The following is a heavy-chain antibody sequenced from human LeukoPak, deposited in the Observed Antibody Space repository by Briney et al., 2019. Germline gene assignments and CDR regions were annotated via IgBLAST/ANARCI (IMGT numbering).Heavy chain of an antibody. CDR3: ARAGNSGSYWGGFDY. D-gene: IGHD1-26*01. CDR1: GYTFTGYH. CDR2: INPNSGGT. J-gene: IGHJ4*02. Sequence: AASVKVSCKASGYTFTGYHIHWVRQAPGQGLEWMGWINPNSGGTNYAQKFQGRVTMTRDTSISTAYMELSRLRSDDTAVYYCARAGNSGSYWGGFDYWGQGTLVTVSS. V-gene: IGHV1-2*02.